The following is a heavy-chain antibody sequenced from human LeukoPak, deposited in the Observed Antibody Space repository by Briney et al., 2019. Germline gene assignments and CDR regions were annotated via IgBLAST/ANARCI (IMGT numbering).Heavy chain of an antibody. V-gene: IGHV3-15*01. CDR1: GFTFSNAW. D-gene: IGHD1-26*01. Sequence: GGSLRLSCAASGFTFSNAWMSWVRQAPGKGLEWVGRIKTKTDGGTTDYAAPVKGRFTISRDDSKNTLYLLMNSLKTEDTAVYYCTTEVLGGATDGTFDIWGQGTMVTVSS. CDR2: IKTKTDGGTT. CDR3: TTEVLGGATDGTFDI. J-gene: IGHJ3*02.